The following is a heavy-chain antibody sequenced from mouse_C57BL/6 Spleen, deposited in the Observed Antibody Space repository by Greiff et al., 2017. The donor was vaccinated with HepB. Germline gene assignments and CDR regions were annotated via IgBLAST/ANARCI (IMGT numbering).Heavy chain of an antibody. V-gene: IGHV1-76*01. CDR1: GYTFTDYY. Sequence: VQLQQSGAELVRPGASVKLSCKASGYTFTDYYINWVKQRPGQGLEWIARIYPGSGNTYYNEKFKGKATLTAEKSSSTAYMQLSSLTSEDSAVYFCARDGGNHWYFDVWGTGTTVTVSS. CDR3: ARDGGNHWYFDV. CDR2: IYPGSGNT. J-gene: IGHJ1*03. D-gene: IGHD1-1*02.